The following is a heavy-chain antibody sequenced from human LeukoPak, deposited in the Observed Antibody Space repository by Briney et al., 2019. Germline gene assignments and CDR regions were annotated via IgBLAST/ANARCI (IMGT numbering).Heavy chain of an antibody. CDR1: GYIFGHNG. Sequence: SVKVSCKTSGYIFGHNGISWVRQAPGQGLEWMGGIIPIFGTANYAQKFQGRVTITADESTSTAYMELSSLRSEDTAVYYCARDHGDSSGYTPSAYYYYGMDVWGQGTTVTVSS. CDR3: ARDHGDSSGYTPSAYYYYGMDV. CDR2: IIPIFGTA. V-gene: IGHV1-69*13. J-gene: IGHJ6*02. D-gene: IGHD3-22*01.